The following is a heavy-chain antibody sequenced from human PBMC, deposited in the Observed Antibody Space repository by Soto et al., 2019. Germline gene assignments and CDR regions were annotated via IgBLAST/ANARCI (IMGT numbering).Heavy chain of an antibody. Sequence: GGSLRLSCAASGFTFSGYGMHWVRQAPGKGLEWVAVTRHDGSNTYYADSVRGRFTISRDNSKKTLYLQMNSLRAEDTAVYYCARDGVGATTYFGYFDYWGQGNLVTVSS. CDR1: GFTFSGYG. J-gene: IGHJ4*02. D-gene: IGHD1-26*01. CDR3: ARDGVGATTYFGYFDY. V-gene: IGHV3-33*01. CDR2: TRHDGSNT.